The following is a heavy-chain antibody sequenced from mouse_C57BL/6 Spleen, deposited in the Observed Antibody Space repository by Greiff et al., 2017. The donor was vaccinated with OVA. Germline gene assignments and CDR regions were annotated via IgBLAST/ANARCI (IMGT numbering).Heavy chain of an antibody. Sequence: VQLQQSGPELVKPGASVKIPCKASGYTFTDYNMDWVKQSHGKSLEWIGDINPNNGGTIYNQKFKGKATLTVDKSSSTAYMELRSLTSEDTAVYYCARRYDGYYGWFAYWGQGTLVTVSA. CDR3: ARRYDGYYGWFAY. CDR2: INPNNGGT. CDR1: GYTFTDYN. J-gene: IGHJ3*01. V-gene: IGHV1-18*01. D-gene: IGHD2-3*01.